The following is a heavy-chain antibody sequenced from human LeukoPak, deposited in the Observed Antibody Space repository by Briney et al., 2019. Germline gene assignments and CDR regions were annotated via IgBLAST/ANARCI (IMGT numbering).Heavy chain of an antibody. CDR1: GFTFSSYA. CDR3: ARGDRLGYCTSTSCYADY. D-gene: IGHD2-2*01. J-gene: IGHJ4*02. CDR2: ISGSGGST. V-gene: IGHV3-23*01. Sequence: GGSLRLSCAASGFTFSSYAMSWVRQAPGKGLEWVSAISGSGGSTYYADSVKGRFTISRDNAKNSLYLQMNSLRAEDTAVYYCARGDRLGYCTSTSCYADYWGQGTLVTVSS.